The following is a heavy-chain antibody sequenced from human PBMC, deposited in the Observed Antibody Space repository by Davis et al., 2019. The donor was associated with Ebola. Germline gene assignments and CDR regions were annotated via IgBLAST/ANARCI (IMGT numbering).Heavy chain of an antibody. V-gene: IGHV4-4*02. D-gene: IGHD6-13*01. CDR2: IYHSGST. CDR3: ARDGGRVAAAGPVSRYMDV. J-gene: IGHJ6*03. Sequence: SETLSLTCAVSGGSISTSNWWSWVRQSPGKGLEWIGEIYHSGSTNYNPSLKSRVTTSVDTSKNQFSLKLSSVTAAETAVYYCARDGGRVAAAGPVSRYMDVWGKGTTVTVSS. CDR1: GGSISTSNW.